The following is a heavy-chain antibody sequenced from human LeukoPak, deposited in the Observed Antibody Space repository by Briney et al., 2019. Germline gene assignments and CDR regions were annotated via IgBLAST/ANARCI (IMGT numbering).Heavy chain of an antibody. Sequence: SETLSLTCTVSGGSISSGDYYWSWIRQPPGKGLEWIGYIYYSGSTYYNPSLKSRVTISVDTSKNQFSLKLSSVTAADTAVYCCARGTLVAAKFDPWGQGTLVTVSS. CDR2: IYYSGST. CDR1: GGSISSGDYY. D-gene: IGHD2-15*01. CDR3: ARGTLVAAKFDP. V-gene: IGHV4-30-4*01. J-gene: IGHJ5*02.